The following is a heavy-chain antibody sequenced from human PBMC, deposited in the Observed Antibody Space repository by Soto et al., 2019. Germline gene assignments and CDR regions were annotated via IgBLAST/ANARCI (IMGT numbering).Heavy chain of an antibody. J-gene: IGHJ3*02. CDR3: ARSPGYFSSNSCYGEVFAI. CDR2: IIPILGIA. Sequence: GASVKLSCKASGGTFTSSTISWVRQAPGQGPEWMGRIIPILGIANYAQKFQGRVTITADKSTSTAYMELSSLRSEDTAVYYCARSPGYFSSNSCYGEVFAIWGQRTMVLGSS. V-gene: IGHV1-69*02. CDR1: GGTFTSST. D-gene: IGHD2-2*01.